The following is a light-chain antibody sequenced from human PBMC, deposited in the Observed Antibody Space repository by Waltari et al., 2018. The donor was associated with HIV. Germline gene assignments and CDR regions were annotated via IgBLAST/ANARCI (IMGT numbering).Light chain of an antibody. Sequence: QSALTQPASVSGSPGPSIPISCTGTSNDVGGYNYVSWYQQHPGKVPKLMINDVSNRPSGVSYRFSGSKSGNTASLTISGLQAEDEADYYCSSYTSSTYVVFGGGTKLTVL. CDR3: SSYTSSTYVV. V-gene: IGLV2-14*03. J-gene: IGLJ2*01. CDR2: DVS. CDR1: SNDVGGYNY.